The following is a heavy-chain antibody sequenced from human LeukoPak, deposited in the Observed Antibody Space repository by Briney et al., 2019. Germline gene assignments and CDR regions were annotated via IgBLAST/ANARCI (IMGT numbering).Heavy chain of an antibody. J-gene: IGHJ4*02. CDR3: AYGSNSAADH. CDR1: GGSISSWTYY. Sequence: SETLSLTCTVSGGSISSWTYYWGWIRQPPGKGLEWIGTIYYGGTNYYNPSLKSRVTISVDTSKNQFSLNLNSVTAADTAVYYCAYGSNSAADHWGQGTLVIVSS. D-gene: IGHD4-23*01. CDR2: IYYGGTN. V-gene: IGHV4-39*01.